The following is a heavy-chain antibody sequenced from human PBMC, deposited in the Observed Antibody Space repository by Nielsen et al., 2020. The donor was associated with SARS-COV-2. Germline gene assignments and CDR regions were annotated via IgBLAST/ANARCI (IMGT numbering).Heavy chain of an antibody. D-gene: IGHD3-22*01. J-gene: IGHJ3*02. Sequence: SETLSLTCTVSGGSISSSSYYWGWLRQPPGKGLEWIGSIYYSGSTNYNPSLKSRVTISVDTSKNQFSLKLSSVTAADTAVYYCARAPITMIVVVNAFDIWGQGTMVTVSS. CDR1: GGSISSSSYY. CDR2: IYYSGST. V-gene: IGHV4-39*07. CDR3: ARAPITMIVVVNAFDI.